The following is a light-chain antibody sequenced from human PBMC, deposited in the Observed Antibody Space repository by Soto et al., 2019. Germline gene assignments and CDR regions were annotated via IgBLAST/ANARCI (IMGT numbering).Light chain of an antibody. J-gene: IGKJ2*01. V-gene: IGKV3-20*01. CDR2: GAS. CDR3: QQYGSSLLYA. CDR1: QSVSSSY. Sequence: ELVLTQSPGTLSLSPGERATLSCMASQSVSSSYLAWYQQKPGQAPMLLIYGASSRATGIPGRFSGSGSGTDFNLSISRLEAEAFAVYYCQQYGSSLLYAFGQGAKLEIK.